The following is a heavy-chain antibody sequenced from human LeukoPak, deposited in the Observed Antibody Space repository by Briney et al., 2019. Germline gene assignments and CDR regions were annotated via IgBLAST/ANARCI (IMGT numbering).Heavy chain of an antibody. CDR2: IYYSGST. V-gene: IGHV4-59*01. CDR1: GGSISSYY. J-gene: IGHJ4*02. CDR3: ARSRLGTMDVYFDY. D-gene: IGHD1-1*01. Sequence: SETLSLTCTVSGGSISSYYWSWIRQPPGKGLEWIGCIYYSGSTNYNPSLKSRVTISVDTSKNQFSLKLSSVTAADTAVYYCARSRLGTMDVYFDYWGQGTLVTVSS.